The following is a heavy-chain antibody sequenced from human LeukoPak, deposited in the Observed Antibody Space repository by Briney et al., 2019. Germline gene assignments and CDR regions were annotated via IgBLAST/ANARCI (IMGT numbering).Heavy chain of an antibody. CDR2: IYYSGST. CDR3: ARGGKGAAMDRYYFDY. V-gene: IGHV4-59*08. J-gene: IGHJ4*02. D-gene: IGHD5-18*01. Sequence: SETLSLTCTVSGGSISSYYWSWIRQPPGKGLEWIGYIYYSGSTNYNPSLKSRVTISVDTSKNQFSLKLSSVTAADTAVYYCARGGKGAAMDRYYFDYWGQGTLVTVSS. CDR1: GGSISSYY.